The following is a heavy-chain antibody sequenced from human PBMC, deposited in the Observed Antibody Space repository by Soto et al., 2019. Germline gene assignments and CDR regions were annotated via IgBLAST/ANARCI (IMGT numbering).Heavy chain of an antibody. V-gene: IGHV1-18*01. CDR1: GYTFTSYG. J-gene: IGHJ3*02. D-gene: IGHD3-10*01. Sequence: QVQLVQSGAEVKKPGASVKVSCKASGYTFTSYGISWVRQAPGQGLEWMGWISAYNGNTNYAQKLQGRVTMTTDTSTSTAYMELGGLRSDGTAVYYCAREHGSGSYYTSDAFDIWGQGTMVTVSS. CDR2: ISAYNGNT. CDR3: AREHGSGSYYTSDAFDI.